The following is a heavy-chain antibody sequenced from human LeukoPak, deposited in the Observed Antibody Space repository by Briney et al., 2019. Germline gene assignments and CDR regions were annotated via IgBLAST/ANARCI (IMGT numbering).Heavy chain of an antibody. D-gene: IGHD3-22*01. V-gene: IGHV3-30*04. CDR3: ARAPSEIGGYYPEYFRH. CDR1: GFTFSSYA. J-gene: IGHJ1*01. Sequence: PGGSLRLSCAASGFTFSSYAMHWVRQAPGKGLEWVAVISYDGSNKYYADSVKGRFTISRDNAKNTLSLQMNSLRAEDTGVYYCARAPSEIGGYYPEYFRHWGQGTLVTVSS. CDR2: ISYDGSNK.